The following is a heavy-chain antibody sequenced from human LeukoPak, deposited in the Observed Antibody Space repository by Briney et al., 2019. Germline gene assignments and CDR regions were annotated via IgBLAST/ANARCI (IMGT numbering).Heavy chain of an antibody. Sequence: PGRSLRLSCAASGFTFSSYAMHWVRQAPGKGLEWVAVISYDGSNKYYADSVKGRFTISRDNSKNTLYLQMNSLRAEDTAVYYCARDVRFGTSDAFDIWGQGTMVTVSS. CDR3: ARDVRFGTSDAFDI. CDR2: ISYDGSNK. J-gene: IGHJ3*02. CDR1: GFTFSSYA. V-gene: IGHV3-30-3*01. D-gene: IGHD3-10*01.